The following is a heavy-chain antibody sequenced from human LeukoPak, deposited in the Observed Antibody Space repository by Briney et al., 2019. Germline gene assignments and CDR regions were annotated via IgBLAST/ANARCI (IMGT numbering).Heavy chain of an antibody. Sequence: SETLSLTCTVSGGSISSYYWSWIRQPPGKGLEWIGYIYYSGSTNYNPPLKSRVTISVDTSKNQFSLKLSSVTAADTAVYYCARNYGMDVWGQGTTVTVSS. J-gene: IGHJ6*02. V-gene: IGHV4-59*01. CDR1: GGSISSYY. CDR2: IYYSGST. CDR3: ARNYGMDV.